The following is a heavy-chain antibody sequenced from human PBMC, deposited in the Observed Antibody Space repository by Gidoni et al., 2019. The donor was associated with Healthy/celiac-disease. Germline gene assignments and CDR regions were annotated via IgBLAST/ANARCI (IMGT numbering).Heavy chain of an antibody. J-gene: IGHJ6*02. D-gene: IGHD2-2*01. CDR1: GGSISSSY. V-gene: IGHV4-4*07. Sequence: QVQLQESGPGLAKPSETLSLTCTVSGGSISSSYWSWTRQPAGTGLEWIGRIYTSGSTNYNPSLKSRVTMSVDTSKNQFSLKLSSVTAADTAVYYCARDPVYCSSTSCFRPYGMDVWGQGTTVTVSS. CDR2: IYTSGST. CDR3: ARDPVYCSSTSCFRPYGMDV.